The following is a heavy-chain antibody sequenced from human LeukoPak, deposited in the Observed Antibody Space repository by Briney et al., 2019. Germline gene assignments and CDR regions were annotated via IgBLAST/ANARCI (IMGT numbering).Heavy chain of an antibody. CDR2: IYYSGST. Sequence: KPSETLSLTCTVSGGSISSYYWSWIRQPPGKGLEWIGYIYYSGSTNYNPSLKSRVTISVDTSKNQFSLKLSSVTAADTAVYYCARASNWFDPWGQGTLVTVS. CDR1: GGSISSYY. J-gene: IGHJ5*02. CDR3: ARASNWFDP. V-gene: IGHV4-59*01.